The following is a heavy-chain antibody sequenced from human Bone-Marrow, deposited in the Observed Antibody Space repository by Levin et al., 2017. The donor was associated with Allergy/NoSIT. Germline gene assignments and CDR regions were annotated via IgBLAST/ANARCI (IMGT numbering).Heavy chain of an antibody. D-gene: IGHD3-10*01. J-gene: IGHJ3*02. CDR3: ARLAVVVRGGGAFDI. Sequence: SETLSLTCTVSGGSISSYYWSWIRQPPGKGLEWIGYIYYSGSTNYNPSLKSRVTISVDTSKNQFSLKLSSVTAADTAVYYCARLAVVVRGGGAFDIWGQGTMVTVSS. V-gene: IGHV4-59*08. CDR2: IYYSGST. CDR1: GGSISSYY.